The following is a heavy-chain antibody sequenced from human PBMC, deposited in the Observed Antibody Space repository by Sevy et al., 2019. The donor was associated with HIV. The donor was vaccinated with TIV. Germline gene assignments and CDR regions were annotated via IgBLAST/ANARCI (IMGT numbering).Heavy chain of an antibody. CDR1: GGSISSGNYL. Sequence: SETLSLTCTVSGGSISSGNYLWSWIRQTPGKGLEWIGTVHYSGRTYYNPSLRSRVTISEDTSKNQFSLNLTSVTATETAVYFGARNFDYWGQGTLVTVSS. V-gene: IGHV4-39*01. CDR2: VHYSGRT. CDR3: ARNFDY. J-gene: IGHJ4*02.